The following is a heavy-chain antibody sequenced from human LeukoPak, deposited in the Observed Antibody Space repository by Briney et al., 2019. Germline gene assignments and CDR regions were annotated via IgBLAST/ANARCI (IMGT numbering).Heavy chain of an antibody. D-gene: IGHD3-22*01. J-gene: IGHJ5*02. CDR1: GFTFSSYW. CDR2: IKQDGSEK. V-gene: IGHV3-7*01. CDR3: ARDPGVNYYDSSGYSFP. Sequence: GGSLRLSCAASGFTFSSYWMSWVRQAPGKGLEWVANIKQDGSEKYYVDSVKGRFTIPRDNAKNSLYLQMNSLRAEDTAVYYCARDPGVNYYDSSGYSFPWGQGTLVTVSS.